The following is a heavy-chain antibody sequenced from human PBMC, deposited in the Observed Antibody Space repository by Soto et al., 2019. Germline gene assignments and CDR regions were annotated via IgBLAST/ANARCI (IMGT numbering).Heavy chain of an antibody. CDR2: IYNSGST. Sequence: SETLSLTCTVSGGSISSGDYYWSWIRQPPGKGLEWIGYIYNSGSTYYNPSLRSRITISVDTSKNQFSLKLSSVTAADTAVYYCARDGTRGQNWFDPWGQGTLVTVSS. V-gene: IGHV4-30-4*01. J-gene: IGHJ5*02. CDR1: GGSISSGDYY. CDR3: ARDGTRGQNWFDP. D-gene: IGHD1-26*01.